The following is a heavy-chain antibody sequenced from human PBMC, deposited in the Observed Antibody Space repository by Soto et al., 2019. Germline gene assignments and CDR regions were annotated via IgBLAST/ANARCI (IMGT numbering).Heavy chain of an antibody. D-gene: IGHD3-10*01. J-gene: IGHJ6*02. CDR3: ARVPYTMVRGVPYYYYGMDV. CDR1: GYTFTGYY. Sequence: ASVKVSCKASGYTFTGYYMHWVRQAPGQGLEWMGWINPNSGGTNYAQKFQGRVTMTRDTSISTAYMELSRLRSDDTAVYYCARVPYTMVRGVPYYYYGMDVWGQGTTVTVSS. CDR2: INPNSGGT. V-gene: IGHV1-2*02.